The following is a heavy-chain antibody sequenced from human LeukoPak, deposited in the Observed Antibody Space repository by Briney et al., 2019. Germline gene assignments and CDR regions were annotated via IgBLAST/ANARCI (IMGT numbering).Heavy chain of an antibody. Sequence: SETLSLTCTVSGGSISSYYWSWIRQPPGKGLEWIGYIYYSGSTNYNPSLKSRVTISVDTSKNQFSLKLSPVTAADTAVYYCATERSGDYGDYVAPNAFDIWGQGTMVTVSS. CDR1: GGSISSYY. J-gene: IGHJ3*02. D-gene: IGHD4-17*01. CDR2: IYYSGST. V-gene: IGHV4-59*01. CDR3: ATERSGDYGDYVAPNAFDI.